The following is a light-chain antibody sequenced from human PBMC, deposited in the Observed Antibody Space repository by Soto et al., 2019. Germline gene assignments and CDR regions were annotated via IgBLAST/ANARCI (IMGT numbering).Light chain of an antibody. CDR1: QNINKY. J-gene: IGKJ1*01. V-gene: IGKV1-39*01. CDR2: AAS. CDR3: QQSYSSPGA. Sequence: DIHLTQSPSSLSASVGDSVTITCRASQNINKYLNWYQHKPGKAPKLLIYAASTLQSGVPTRFSGGGAGTFFTLTISSLQLEEFASYYCQQSYSSPGAFGRGTKVEI.